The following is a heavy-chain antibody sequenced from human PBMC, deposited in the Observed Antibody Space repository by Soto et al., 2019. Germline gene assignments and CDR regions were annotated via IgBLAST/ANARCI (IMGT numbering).Heavy chain of an antibody. CDR3: AREGGPAARFYQYYYYYMDV. CDR1: GYTFTSYG. Sequence: ASVKVSCKASGYTFTSYGISWVRQAPGQGLEWMGWISAYNGNTNYAQKLQGRVTMTTDTSTSTAYMELRSLRSDDTAVYYCAREGGPAARFYQYYYYYMDVWGKGTTVTVSS. D-gene: IGHD2-2*01. J-gene: IGHJ6*03. V-gene: IGHV1-18*01. CDR2: ISAYNGNT.